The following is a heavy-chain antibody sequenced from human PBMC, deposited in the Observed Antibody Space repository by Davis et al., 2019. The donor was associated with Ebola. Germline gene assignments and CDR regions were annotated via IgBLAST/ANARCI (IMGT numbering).Heavy chain of an antibody. CDR2: ISSSSSYI. CDR1: GFTFSSYS. Sequence: GESLKISCAASGFTFSSYSMNWVRQAPGKGLEWASSISSSSSYIYYADSVKGRFTISRDNAKNSLYLQMNSLRAEDTAVYYCARDGYSYGDKFDYWGQGTLVTVSS. J-gene: IGHJ4*02. CDR3: ARDGYSYGDKFDY. D-gene: IGHD5-18*01. V-gene: IGHV3-21*01.